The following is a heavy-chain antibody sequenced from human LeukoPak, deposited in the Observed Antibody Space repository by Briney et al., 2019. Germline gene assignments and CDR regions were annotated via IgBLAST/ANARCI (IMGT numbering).Heavy chain of an antibody. Sequence: GGSLRLSCAASGFMFSKYAMSWVRQAPGKGLEWVSAVSASADSTYYADSVKGRFTISRGNSKNTLFLQMNSLRAEDTAVYYCAKRPATLMDGVYYYSMDVWGQGTTVTVSS. D-gene: IGHD1-26*01. J-gene: IGHJ6*02. CDR1: GFMFSKYA. V-gene: IGHV3-23*01. CDR3: AKRPATLMDGVYYYSMDV. CDR2: VSASADST.